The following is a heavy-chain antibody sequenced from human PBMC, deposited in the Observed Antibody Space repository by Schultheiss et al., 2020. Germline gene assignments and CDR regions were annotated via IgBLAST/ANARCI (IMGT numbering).Heavy chain of an antibody. V-gene: IGHV3-53*04. CDR1: GFTVSSNY. D-gene: IGHD6-13*01. CDR2: IYSGGST. Sequence: GGSLRLSCAASGFTVSSNYMSWVRQAPGKGLEWVSVIYSGGSTYYADSVKGRFTISRHNSKNTLYLQMNSLRAEDTAVYYCAREAAAGPIYYYMDVWGKGTTVTVSS. CDR3: AREAAAGPIYYYMDV. J-gene: IGHJ6*03.